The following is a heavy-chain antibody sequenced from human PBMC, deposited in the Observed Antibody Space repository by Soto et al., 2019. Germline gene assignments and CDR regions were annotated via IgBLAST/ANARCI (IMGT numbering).Heavy chain of an antibody. CDR3: ARTMVRTTGMNLLDY. CDR2: INHSGST. V-gene: IGHV4-34*01. J-gene: IGHJ4*02. Sequence: TLSLTCAGYGGSFSGFSRSWIRQPPGKGLEWIGEINHSGSTNYNLSLKRRVTISVDTSKNQFSLTLSSVAAADTAVYYCARTMVRTTGMNLLDYWGQATLVTVSS. D-gene: IGHD3-10*01. CDR1: GGSFSGFS.